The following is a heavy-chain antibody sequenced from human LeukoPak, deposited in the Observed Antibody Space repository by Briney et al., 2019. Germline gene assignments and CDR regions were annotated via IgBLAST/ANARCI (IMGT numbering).Heavy chain of an antibody. Sequence: GGSLRLSCAASGFTFSSYEMNWVRQAPGKGLEWVSYISSSGSTIYYADSVKGRFTISRDNAKNSLYLQMNSLRAEDTAVYYCAKDTGWSSFEYWGQGTLVTVSS. D-gene: IGHD6-19*01. CDR3: AKDTGWSSFEY. J-gene: IGHJ4*02. CDR1: GFTFSSYE. V-gene: IGHV3-48*03. CDR2: ISSSGSTI.